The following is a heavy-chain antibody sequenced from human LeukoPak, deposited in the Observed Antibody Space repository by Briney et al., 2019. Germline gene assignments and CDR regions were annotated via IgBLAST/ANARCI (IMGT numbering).Heavy chain of an antibody. D-gene: IGHD6-19*01. J-gene: IGHJ4*02. Sequence: SGGSLRLSCAASGFTFSSYSMNWVRQPPGKGLEWIGEINHSGSTNYNPSLKSRVTISVDTSKNQFSLKLSSVTAADTAVYYCARVTYSSGWLYWGQGTLVTVSS. CDR1: GFTFSSYS. CDR2: INHSGST. CDR3: ARVTYSSGWLY. V-gene: IGHV4-34*01.